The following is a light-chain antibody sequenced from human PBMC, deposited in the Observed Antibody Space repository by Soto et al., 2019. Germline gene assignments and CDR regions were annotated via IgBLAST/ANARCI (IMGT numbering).Light chain of an antibody. Sequence: QSVLTQPPSASGTPGQSITISCSGSNSNIGSNTVNWYQQLPGTAPKLLIYSNNQRPSGVPDRFSGSKFVTSASLAIRGLQSEDEADYYCAAWDESLNGHVVFGGGTKLTVL. CDR1: NSNIGSNT. CDR3: AAWDESLNGHVV. CDR2: SNN. J-gene: IGLJ2*01. V-gene: IGLV1-44*01.